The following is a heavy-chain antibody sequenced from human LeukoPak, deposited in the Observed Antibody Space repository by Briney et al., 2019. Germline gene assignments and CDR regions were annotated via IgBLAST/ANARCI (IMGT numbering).Heavy chain of an antibody. CDR2: TNPNSGGT. CDR3: ARDLGTTYFWFDP. J-gene: IGHJ5*02. D-gene: IGHD1-7*01. CDR1: GYTFTGYY. Sequence: ASVKVSCKASGYTFTGYYMHWVRQAPGQGLEWMGWTNPNSGGTNYAQKFQGRVTMTRDTSISTAYMELSRVRSDDTAVYYCARDLGTTYFWFDPWGQGTLVTVSS. V-gene: IGHV1-2*02.